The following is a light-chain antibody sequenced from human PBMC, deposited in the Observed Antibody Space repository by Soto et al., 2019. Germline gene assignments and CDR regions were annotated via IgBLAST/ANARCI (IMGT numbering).Light chain of an antibody. Sequence: EIVLTQSPGTLSLSPGERATLSCRASQSVSSSYLAWYQQKPGQAPRLLIYGASSRGTGIPDRFSGSGSGTDFTLTISRLEPEDFAVYYCQQYGSSPPWRFGQGTKV. J-gene: IGKJ1*01. CDR3: QQYGSSPPWR. V-gene: IGKV3-20*01. CDR1: QSVSSSY. CDR2: GAS.